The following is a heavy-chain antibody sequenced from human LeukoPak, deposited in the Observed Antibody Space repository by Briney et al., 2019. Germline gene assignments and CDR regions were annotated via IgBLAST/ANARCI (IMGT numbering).Heavy chain of an antibody. J-gene: IGHJ4*02. CDR2: IYYSGST. Sequence: SETLSLICTVSGGSISSYYWSWSRQPPGKGLEWIGYIYYSGSTNYNPSPKSRVTISVDTSKNQFSLKLSSVTAADTAVYYCARDGSGLYYFDYWGQGTLVTVSS. V-gene: IGHV4-59*01. CDR3: ARDGSGLYYFDY. CDR1: GGSISSYY. D-gene: IGHD6-19*01.